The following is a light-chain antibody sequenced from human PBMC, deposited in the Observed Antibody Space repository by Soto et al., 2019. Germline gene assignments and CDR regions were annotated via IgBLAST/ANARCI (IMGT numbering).Light chain of an antibody. J-gene: IGKJ1*01. V-gene: IGKV3-11*01. CDR1: QSVSSY. Sequence: EIVLTQSPATLSLSPGEGATLSCRASQSVSSYLAWYQQKPGQAPRLLIYDASNRATGIPARFSGSGSGTDFTLTISSLEPEDFAVYYCQQRSNWLTFGQGTKVDIK. CDR2: DAS. CDR3: QQRSNWLT.